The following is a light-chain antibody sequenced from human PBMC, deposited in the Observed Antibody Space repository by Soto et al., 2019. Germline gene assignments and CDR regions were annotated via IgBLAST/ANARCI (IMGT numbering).Light chain of an antibody. V-gene: IGLV2-8*01. CDR1: SSDVGAFNY. J-gene: IGLJ1*01. Sequence: SVLTQPPSASGSPGQSVTITCTGTSSDVGAFNYVSWYQQHPGKAPKLIIFEINKRPSGVPDRFSGSKSGNTASLTVSGLQAEDEAEYYCSSYAGSNIYVCGGGTKVTVL. CDR3: SSYAGSNIYV. CDR2: EIN.